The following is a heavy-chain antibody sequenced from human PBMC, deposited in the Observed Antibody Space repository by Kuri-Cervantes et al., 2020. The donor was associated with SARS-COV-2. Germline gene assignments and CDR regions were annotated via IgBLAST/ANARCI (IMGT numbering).Heavy chain of an antibody. CDR1: GFTFSSYA. V-gene: IGHV3-23*01. J-gene: IGHJ4*02. CDR3: AKTVAGTGIDY. CDR2: ISGSGGST. D-gene: IGHD6-19*01. Sequence: GESLKISCAASGFTFSSYAMSWVRQAPGKGLEWVSAISGSGGSTYYADSVKGWFTISRDNSKNTLYLQMNSLRAEDMAVYYCAKTVAGTGIDYWGQGTLVTVSS.